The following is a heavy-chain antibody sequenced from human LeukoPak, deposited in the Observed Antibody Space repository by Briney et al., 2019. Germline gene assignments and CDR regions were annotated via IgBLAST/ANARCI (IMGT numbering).Heavy chain of an antibody. Sequence: SGTLSLTCAVSGGSISSSNWWSWVRQPPGKGLEWIGEIYHSGSTNYNPSLKSRVTISVDTSKNQFSLRLSSVTAADTAVYYCARLQYCSGTSCYWFDPWGQGTLVTVSS. CDR2: IYHSGST. D-gene: IGHD2-2*01. CDR3: ARLQYCSGTSCYWFDP. CDR1: GGSISSSNW. V-gene: IGHV4-4*02. J-gene: IGHJ5*02.